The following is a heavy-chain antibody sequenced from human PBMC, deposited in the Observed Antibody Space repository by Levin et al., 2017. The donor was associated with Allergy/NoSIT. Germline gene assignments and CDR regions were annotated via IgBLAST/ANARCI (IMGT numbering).Heavy chain of an antibody. D-gene: IGHD3-22*01. V-gene: IGHV1-18*01. J-gene: IGHJ2*01. Sequence: GASVKVSCKASGYTFTSYGISWVRQAPGQGLEWMGWISAYNGNTNYAQKLQGRVTMTTDTSTSTAYMELRSLRSDDTAVYYCARLARKDSSGYYLDWYFDLWGRGTLVTVSS. CDR2: ISAYNGNT. CDR1: GYTFTSYG. CDR3: ARLARKDSSGYYLDWYFDL.